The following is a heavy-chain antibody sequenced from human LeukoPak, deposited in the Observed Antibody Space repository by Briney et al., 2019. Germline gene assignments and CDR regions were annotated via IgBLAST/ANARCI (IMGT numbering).Heavy chain of an antibody. Sequence: PSQTLSLTCTVSGGSISSGGYYWSWIRQHPGKGLEWIGYIYYSGSTYYNPSLKSRVTISVDTSKNQFSLKLSSVTAADTAVYYCASDRSRGVRGANWFVPWGQGTLVTVSS. V-gene: IGHV4-31*03. CDR1: GGSISSGGYY. D-gene: IGHD3-10*01. J-gene: IGHJ5*02. CDR3: ASDRSRGVRGANWFVP. CDR2: IYYSGST.